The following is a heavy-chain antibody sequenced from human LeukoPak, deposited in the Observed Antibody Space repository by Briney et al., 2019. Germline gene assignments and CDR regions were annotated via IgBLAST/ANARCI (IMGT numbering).Heavy chain of an antibody. J-gene: IGHJ4*02. CDR2: INTNTGNP. D-gene: IGHD3-10*01. V-gene: IGHV7-4-1*02. Sequence: ASVKVSCKASGYTFTSYAMNWVRQAPGQGLEWMGWINTNTGNPTYAQGFTGRFVFSLDTSVSTAYLQISSLKAEDTAVYYCARDPPLITMVRGAKSRGQNWGQGTLVTVSS. CDR1: GYTFTSYA. CDR3: ARDPPLITMVRGAKSRGQN.